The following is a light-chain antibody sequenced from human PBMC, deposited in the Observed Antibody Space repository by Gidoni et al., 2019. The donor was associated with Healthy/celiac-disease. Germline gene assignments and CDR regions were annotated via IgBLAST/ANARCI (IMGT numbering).Light chain of an antibody. CDR2: LGS. V-gene: IGKV2-28*01. CDR1: QSLLHSNGYNY. CDR3: MQELT. J-gene: IGKJ4*01. Sequence: DIVMTQSPLSLPVTPGEPASISCRSSQSLLHSNGYNYLDWYLQKPGQSPQLLIYLGSNRASGVPDRFSGSGSGTDFTLKISRVEAEDVGVYYCMQELTFGGGTKVEIK.